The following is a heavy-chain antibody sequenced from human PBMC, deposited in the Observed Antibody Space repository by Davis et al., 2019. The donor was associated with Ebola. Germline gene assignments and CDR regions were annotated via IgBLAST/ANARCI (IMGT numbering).Heavy chain of an antibody. CDR3: ARRQNWFDP. J-gene: IGHJ5*02. CDR2: INPADPDT. CDR1: GHTSTNYW. Sequence: GESLKISCQVSGHTSTNYWIGWVRQMPGKGLEWMGIINPADPDTRYSPSFQGQVTISADKSISTAYLQWSSLKASDTAMYYCARRQNWFDPWGQGTLVTVSS. V-gene: IGHV5-51*01.